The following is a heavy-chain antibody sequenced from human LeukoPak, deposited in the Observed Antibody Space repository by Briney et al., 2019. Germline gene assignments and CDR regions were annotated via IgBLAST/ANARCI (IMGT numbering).Heavy chain of an antibody. V-gene: IGHV3-33*01. CDR1: GFTFSSYD. J-gene: IGHJ6*02. CDR3: ARDGLLGYCSGGSCYTGVDGMDV. Sequence: GGSLRLSCAASGFTFSSYDMHWVRQAPGKGLEWVAVIWYDGSNKYYADSVKGRFTISRDNSKNTLYLQMNSLRAEDTAVYYCARDGLLGYCSGGSCYTGVDGMDVWGQGTTVTVSS. CDR2: IWYDGSNK. D-gene: IGHD2-15*01.